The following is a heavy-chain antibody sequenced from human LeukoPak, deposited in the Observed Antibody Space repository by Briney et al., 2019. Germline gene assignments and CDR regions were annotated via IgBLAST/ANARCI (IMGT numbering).Heavy chain of an antibody. CDR1: GDSSESGTYY. Sequence: SETLCLTGTVCGDSSESGTYYWTWIRQHPRKCLDGSGCIYAGGTTYYTPSLESRLTISVDTSKSEFSLKLTSVTAADTAMYYCATSAGGYRFDSWGPGTLVTVSS. V-gene: IGHV4-31*03. CDR2: IYAGGTT. D-gene: IGHD5-12*01. J-gene: IGHJ4*02. CDR3: ATSAGGYRFDS.